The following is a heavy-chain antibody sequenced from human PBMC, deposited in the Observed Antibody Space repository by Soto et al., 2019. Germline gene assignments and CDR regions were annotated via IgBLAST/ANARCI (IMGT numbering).Heavy chain of an antibody. D-gene: IGHD3-16*02. J-gene: IGHJ3*02. CDR1: SGSISSSNW. V-gene: IGHV4-4*02. CDR3: ARGLYMITFGGVIDRRAFDI. CDR2: IYHSGST. Sequence: QVQLQESGPGLVKPSGPLSLTCAVSSGSISSSNWWSWVRQPPGKGLEWIGEIYHSGSTNYNPSLKSRVTISVDKSKNQFSLKLSSVTAADTAVYYCARGLYMITFGGVIDRRAFDIWGQGTMVTVSS.